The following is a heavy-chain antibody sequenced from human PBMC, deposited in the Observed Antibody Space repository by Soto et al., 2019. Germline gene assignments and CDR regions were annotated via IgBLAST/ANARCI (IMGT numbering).Heavy chain of an antibody. CDR2: IIPIFGTA. CDR1: GGTFSSYA. V-gene: IGHV1-69*06. J-gene: IGHJ5*02. D-gene: IGHD6-6*01. Sequence: ASVKVSCKASGGTFSSYAISWVRQAPGQGLEWMGGIIPIFGTANYAQKFQGRVTITADKSTSTAYMELSSLRSEDTAVYYCARDQGRRIAARGWFDPWGQGTLVTVSS. CDR3: ARDQGRRIAARGWFDP.